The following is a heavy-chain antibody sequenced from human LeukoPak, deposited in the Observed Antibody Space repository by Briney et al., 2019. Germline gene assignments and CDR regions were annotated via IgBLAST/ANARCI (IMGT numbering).Heavy chain of an antibody. CDR3: AKVGYGSGVGYYYGMDV. V-gene: IGHV3-23*01. J-gene: IGHJ6*02. CDR2: ISGSGGSS. D-gene: IGHD3-10*01. CDR1: GFTFSSSA. Sequence: GGSLRLSCAASGFTFSSSAMSWVRQAPGKGLEWVSGISGSGGSSYYADSVKGRFTISRDNSRNTLYLHMNSLRAEDTAVYYCAKVGYGSGVGYYYGMDVWGQGTTVTVSS.